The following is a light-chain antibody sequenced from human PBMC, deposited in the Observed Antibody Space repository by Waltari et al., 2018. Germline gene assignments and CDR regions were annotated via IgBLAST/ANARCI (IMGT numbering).Light chain of an antibody. CDR3: QNHERLPAT. V-gene: IGKV3-20*01. CDR2: AAS. CDR1: QSISKY. Sequence: VLTQSPGTLSLSPGDRATLACRASQSISKYLVWYQQRPGHAPRLLIYAASTRATGIPDRFSVSGFGTDFTLTISRLEPEDFAMYYCQNHERLPATFGQGTKVEIK. J-gene: IGKJ1*01.